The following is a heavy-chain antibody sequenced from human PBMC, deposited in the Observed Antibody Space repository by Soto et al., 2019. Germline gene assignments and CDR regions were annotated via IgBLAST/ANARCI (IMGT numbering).Heavy chain of an antibody. Sequence: SETLSLTCTVSGGSISSYYWSWIRQPPGKGLEWIGYIYYSGSTNYNPSLKSRVTISVDTSKNQFSLKLSSVNAADTVVYYCARFTGGYSSSWYPTDAFDIWGQGTMVT. D-gene: IGHD6-13*01. V-gene: IGHV4-59*01. J-gene: IGHJ3*02. CDR2: IYYSGST. CDR1: GGSISSYY. CDR3: ARFTGGYSSSWYPTDAFDI.